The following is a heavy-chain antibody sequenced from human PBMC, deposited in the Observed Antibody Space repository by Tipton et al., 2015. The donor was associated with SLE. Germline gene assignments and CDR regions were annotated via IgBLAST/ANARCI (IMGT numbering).Heavy chain of an antibody. D-gene: IGHD2-15*01. Sequence: SLRLSCVASGFTFEDYAMHWVRQAPGKGLEWVSGITWDSGTIGYADSVKGRFTISRDNAKNSLYLQMNSLRTEDTALYYCAKGYCNGGSCYSPDYYYYYDMDVWGQGTTVTVSS. CDR3: AKGYCNGGSCYSPDYYYYYDMDV. CDR2: ITWDSGTI. J-gene: IGHJ6*02. CDR1: GFTFEDYA. V-gene: IGHV3-9*01.